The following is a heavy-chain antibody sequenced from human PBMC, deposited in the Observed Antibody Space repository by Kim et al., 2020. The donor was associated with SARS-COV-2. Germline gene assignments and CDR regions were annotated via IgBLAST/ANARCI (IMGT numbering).Heavy chain of an antibody. J-gene: IGHJ5*02. CDR2: IYYSGST. CDR1: GGSISSYY. CDR3: ARGFTMIVA. V-gene: IGHV4-59*01. D-gene: IGHD3-22*01. Sequence: SETLSLTCTVSGGSISSYYWSWIRQPPGKGLEWIGYIYYSGSTNYNPSLKSRVTISVDTSKNQFSLKLSSVTAADTAVYYCARGFTMIVAWGQGTLVTVSS.